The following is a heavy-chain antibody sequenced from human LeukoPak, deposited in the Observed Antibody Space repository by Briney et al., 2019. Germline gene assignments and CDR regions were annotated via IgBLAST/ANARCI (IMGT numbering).Heavy chain of an antibody. CDR3: ATYCSSTSCYTVDAFDI. CDR2: IYYSGST. Sequence: SETLSLTCTVSGGSISSGDYYWSWIRQPPGKGLEWIGYIYYSGSTYYNPSLKSRVTISVDTSKNRFSLKLSSVTAADTAVYYCATYCSSTSCYTVDAFDIWGQGTMVTVSS. D-gene: IGHD2-2*02. J-gene: IGHJ3*02. V-gene: IGHV4-30-4*01. CDR1: GGSISSGDYY.